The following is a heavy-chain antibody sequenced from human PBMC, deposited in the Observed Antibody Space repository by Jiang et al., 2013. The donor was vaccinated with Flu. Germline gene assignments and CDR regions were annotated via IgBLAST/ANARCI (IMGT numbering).Heavy chain of an antibody. V-gene: IGHV3-48*01. CDR3: ARDGYNSGPDFDY. D-gene: IGHD5-24*01. Sequence: VQLVESGGGLVQPGGSLRLSCAASGFTFSTYSMIWVRQAPGKGLEWVSYISSSSSTIYYADSVKGRFSISRDNAKNSLYLQMSSLRAEDTAVYYCARDGYNSGPDFDYWGQGTLVTVSS. CDR1: GFTFSTYS. CDR2: ISSSSSTI. J-gene: IGHJ4*02.